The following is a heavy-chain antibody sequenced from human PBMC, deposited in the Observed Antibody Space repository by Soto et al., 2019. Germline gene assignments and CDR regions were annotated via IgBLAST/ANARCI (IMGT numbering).Heavy chain of an antibody. V-gene: IGHV1-69*13. Sequence: SVKVSCKASGGTFSSYAISCVRQAPGQGLEWMGGIIPIFGTANYAQKFQGRVTITADESTSTAYMELSSLRSEDTAVYYCARYSGYDYPFDPWGQGTLVTVSS. CDR3: ARYSGYDYPFDP. J-gene: IGHJ5*02. CDR1: GGTFSSYA. D-gene: IGHD5-12*01. CDR2: IIPIFGTA.